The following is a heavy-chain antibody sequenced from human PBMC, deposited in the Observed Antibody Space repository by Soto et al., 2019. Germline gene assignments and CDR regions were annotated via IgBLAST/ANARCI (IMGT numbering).Heavy chain of an antibody. V-gene: IGHV3-23*01. CDR3: SGSSWYGAY. D-gene: IGHD6-13*01. Sequence: EVQLLESGGGLVQPGGSLRLSCAASGFTFSSYAMSWVRQAPGKGLEWVSAISGSGGSTYYADSVKGRFTISRDKSKNTLYLQTNSRRAEDTAVYYCSGSSWYGAYWGQGTLVTVSS. J-gene: IGHJ4*02. CDR1: GFTFSSYA. CDR2: ISGSGGST.